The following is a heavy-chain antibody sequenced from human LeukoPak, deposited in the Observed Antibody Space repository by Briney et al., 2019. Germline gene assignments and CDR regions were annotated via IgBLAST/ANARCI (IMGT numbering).Heavy chain of an antibody. CDR2: INHSGST. D-gene: IGHD4-17*01. V-gene: IGHV4-39*07. CDR3: AREMKTTVTCFDY. CDR1: GGSVSSNTYY. J-gene: IGHJ4*02. Sequence: SETLSLTCTVSGGSVSSNTYYWSWIRQPPGKGLEWIGEINHSGSTNYNPSLKSRVTISIDTSKNQFSLKLSSVTAADTAVYYCAREMKTTVTCFDYWGQGTLVTVSS.